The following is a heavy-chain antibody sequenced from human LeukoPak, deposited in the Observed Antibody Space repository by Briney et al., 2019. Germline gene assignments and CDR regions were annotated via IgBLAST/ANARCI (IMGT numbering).Heavy chain of an antibody. Sequence: GGSLRLSCAASGFTFSSYAMHWVRQALGKGLEWAAVISYDGSNKYYADSVKGRFTISRDNSKNTLYLQMNSLRAEDTAVYYCARDKAYYYDSSGYNDYWGQGTLVTVSS. D-gene: IGHD3-22*01. CDR1: GFTFSSYA. V-gene: IGHV3-30*04. CDR3: ARDKAYYYDSSGYNDY. J-gene: IGHJ4*02. CDR2: ISYDGSNK.